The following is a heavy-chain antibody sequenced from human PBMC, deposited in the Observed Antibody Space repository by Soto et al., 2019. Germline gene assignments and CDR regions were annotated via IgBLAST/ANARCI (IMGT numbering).Heavy chain of an antibody. V-gene: IGHV1-69*01. CDR3: ARDKTVPAATATTGFDP. CDR2: IIPIFGTA. CDR1: GGTFSSYA. J-gene: IGHJ5*02. D-gene: IGHD2-2*01. Sequence: QVQLVQSGAEVKKPGSSVKVSCKASGGTFSSYAISWVRQAPGQGLEWMGGIIPIFGTANYAQKFQGRVTIIADESTSTAYTELSSLRSEDTAVYYCARDKTVPAATATTGFDPWGQGTLVTVSS.